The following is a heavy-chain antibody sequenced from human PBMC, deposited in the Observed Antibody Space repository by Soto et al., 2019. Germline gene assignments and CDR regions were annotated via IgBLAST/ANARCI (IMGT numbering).Heavy chain of an antibody. D-gene: IGHD2-8*01. CDR2: IYSGGGT. V-gene: IGHV3-53*02. CDR3: ARDGVYCFNGVCRGY. Sequence: EVKLVETGGGLIQPGGSLRLSCAVSGFSVSNSYMSWVRQAPGKGLEWVSVIYSGGGTYYSDSVKGRFTISRDTSKNTLYLQMNTLRAEDTAVYYCARDGVYCFNGVCRGYWGQGTLVTVSS. J-gene: IGHJ4*02. CDR1: GFSVSNSY.